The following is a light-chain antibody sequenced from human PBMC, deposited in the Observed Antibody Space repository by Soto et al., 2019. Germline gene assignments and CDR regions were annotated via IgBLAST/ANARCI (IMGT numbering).Light chain of an antibody. V-gene: IGLV2-14*03. CDR1: SSDVGGYNY. CDR2: DVS. CDR3: SSYTPSNTRQIV. J-gene: IGLJ1*01. Sequence: SVLTQAASVSSSPGQSITISCTGTSSDVGGYNYVSWYQHHPGKAPKLMIFDVSNRPSGVSNRFSGSKSGNTASLTISGLQPEDEADSYCSSYTPSNTRQIVFGTGTKVTVL.